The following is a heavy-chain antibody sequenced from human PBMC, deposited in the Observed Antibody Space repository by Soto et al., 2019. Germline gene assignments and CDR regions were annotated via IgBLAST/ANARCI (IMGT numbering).Heavy chain of an antibody. V-gene: IGHV3-21*01. CDR3: VRVWPLVGRYGMDV. Sequence: PGGSLRLSCVGPGFIFSSYYMNWVRKAPGKGLEWVSSISGGSAYMYYADSVKGRFTISRDNAKNSLYLEMNSLRVEDTAVYYCVRVWPLVGRYGMDVWGQGTTVTVSS. CDR2: ISGGSAYM. D-gene: IGHD6-6*01. CDR1: GFIFSSYY. J-gene: IGHJ6*02.